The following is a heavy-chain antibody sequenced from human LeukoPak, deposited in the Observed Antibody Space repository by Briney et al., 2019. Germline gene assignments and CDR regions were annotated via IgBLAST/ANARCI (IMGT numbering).Heavy chain of an antibody. V-gene: IGHV4-59*12. CDR3: ASQYYYDSSGYYDNDY. CDR1: GGSISNYY. CDR2: IYYSGST. Sequence: PSETLSLTCTVSGGSISNYYWSWIRQPPGKGLEWIGYIYYSGSTTYNPSLKSRVTISVDTSKNQFSLKLSSVTAADTAVYYCASQYYYDSSGYYDNDYWGQGTLVTVSS. D-gene: IGHD3-22*01. J-gene: IGHJ4*02.